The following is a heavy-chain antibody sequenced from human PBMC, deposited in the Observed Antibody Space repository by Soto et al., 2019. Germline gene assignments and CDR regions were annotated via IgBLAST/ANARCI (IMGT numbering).Heavy chain of an antibody. D-gene: IGHD6-19*01. CDR3: ARSFGWYAVDA. CDR2: MSHGGSS. Sequence: SETLSLTCDVSGVSIDSGYWWGWVRQPPGKDLEWLGDMSHGGSSNYNPSLKSRVTILLDKSKNQFSLSLRFMTAADTATYYGARSFGWYAVDACGQGILVTLSS. J-gene: IGHJ5*02. V-gene: IGHV4-4*02. CDR1: GVSIDSGYW.